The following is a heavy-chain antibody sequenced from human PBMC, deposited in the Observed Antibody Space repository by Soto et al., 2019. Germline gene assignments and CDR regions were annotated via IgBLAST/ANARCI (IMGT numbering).Heavy chain of an antibody. CDR1: GGSISSSSYY. Sequence: QLQLQESGPGLVKPSETLSLTCTVSGGSISSSSYYWGWIRQPPGKGLEWIGSIYYSGSTYYNPSLKSRVTISVDTSKNQYSLDLSSVTAADTAEYYWARHHCGSDCFYPYAFDIWGQGTIVTVSS. V-gene: IGHV4-39*01. J-gene: IGHJ3*02. D-gene: IGHD2-21*02. CDR2: IYYSGST. CDR3: ARHHCGSDCFYPYAFDI.